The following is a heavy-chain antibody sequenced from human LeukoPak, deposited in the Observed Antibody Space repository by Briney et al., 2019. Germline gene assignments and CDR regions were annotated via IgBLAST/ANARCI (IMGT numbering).Heavy chain of an antibody. D-gene: IGHD2-8*01. V-gene: IGHV3-33*01. Sequence: PGKSQRLSCAASRFTFSSYGMHWVRQAPGKGLEWVTFIWYDGRDTDYADSVKGRFTISRDNSKNTLYLQMNSLRAEDTALYYCARYNGEVEAFDIWGQGTLVTVSS. CDR2: IWYDGRDT. CDR3: ARYNGEVEAFDI. J-gene: IGHJ3*02. CDR1: RFTFSSYG.